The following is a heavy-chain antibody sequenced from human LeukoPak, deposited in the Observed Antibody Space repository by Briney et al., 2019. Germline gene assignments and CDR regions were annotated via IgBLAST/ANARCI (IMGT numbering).Heavy chain of an antibody. J-gene: IGHJ3*02. Sequence: SETLSLTCTVSGGSISSYYWGWIRQPAGKGLEWIRRIYTSGSTNYNPSLKSRVTMSVDTSKNQFSLRLSSVTAADTAVYYCARVQWGGNAFDIWGQGIMVTVSS. CDR1: GGSISSYY. CDR2: IYTSGST. V-gene: IGHV4-4*07. CDR3: ARVQWGGNAFDI. D-gene: IGHD3-16*01.